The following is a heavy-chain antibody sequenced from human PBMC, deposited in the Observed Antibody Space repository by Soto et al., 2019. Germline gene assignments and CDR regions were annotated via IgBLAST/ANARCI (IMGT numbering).Heavy chain of an antibody. Sequence: PSETLSLTCTVSGGSISSYYWSWIRQPPGKGLEWIGYIYYSGSTNYSPSLKSRATISVDTSKNQFSLKLSSVTAADTAVYYCASTGSGWRRYYYYYMDVWGKGTTVTVSS. CDR1: GGSISSYY. CDR2: IYYSGST. V-gene: IGHV4-59*01. CDR3: ASTGSGWRRYYYYYMDV. J-gene: IGHJ6*03. D-gene: IGHD6-19*01.